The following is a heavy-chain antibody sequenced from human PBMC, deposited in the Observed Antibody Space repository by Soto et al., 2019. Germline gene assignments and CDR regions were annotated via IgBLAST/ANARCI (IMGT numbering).Heavy chain of an antibody. Sequence: QVHLVQSGAELKKPGSSVRVSCKASGDTFNFYTINWVRQAPGLGLEWMGRTNPILSMSNSALKFQGRVSXSXDXXTSTAYMDLRSLRSDDTAVYYCATSYGSGSHAFDYWCAGALVTVSS. CDR1: GDTFNFYT. D-gene: IGHD3-10*01. J-gene: IGHJ4*02. V-gene: IGHV1-69*02. CDR3: ATSYGSGSHAFDY. CDR2: TNPILSMS.